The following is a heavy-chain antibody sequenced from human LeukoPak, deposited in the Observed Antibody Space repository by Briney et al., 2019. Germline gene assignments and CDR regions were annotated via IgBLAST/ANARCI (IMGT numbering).Heavy chain of an antibody. J-gene: IGHJ4*02. D-gene: IGHD3-10*01. Sequence: GGSLRLSCAASGFTFSSYSMNWVRQAPGKGLEWVSSISSSSSYIYYADSVKGRFTISRDNSKNTVYLQMSSLGGEDTAAYYCAREIFGSGSYPDYWGQGTLVTVSS. CDR3: AREIFGSGSYPDY. CDR1: GFTFSSYS. CDR2: ISSSSSYI. V-gene: IGHV3-21*01.